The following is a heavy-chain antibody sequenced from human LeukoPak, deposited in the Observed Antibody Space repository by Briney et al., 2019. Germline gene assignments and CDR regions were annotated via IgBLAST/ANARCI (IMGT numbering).Heavy chain of an antibody. CDR3: ARIYYGSGTYYFPDY. CDR2: ISSTSSSI. CDR1: GFTFSSYT. D-gene: IGHD3-10*01. V-gene: IGHV3-21*01. Sequence: GGSLRLSCAASGFTFSSYTMHWVRQAPGKGLEWVSSISSTSSSIYYADSVKGRFTISRDNAKNSLYLRMNSLSAEDTAVYYCARIYYGSGTYYFPDYWGQGTLVTVSS. J-gene: IGHJ4*02.